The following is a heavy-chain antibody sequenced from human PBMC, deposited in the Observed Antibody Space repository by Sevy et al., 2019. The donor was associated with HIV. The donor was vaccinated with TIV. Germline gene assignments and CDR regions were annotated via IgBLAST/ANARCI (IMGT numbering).Heavy chain of an antibody. Sequence: GGSLRLSCAASGFTFSSYGMHWVRQAPGKGLEWVAVITYDGSNKYYGDSVKARFTICGNNSKNTIYLQRNSLKAEDKAVYYCAKWSMGWARWLQLGAFDILGQGTMVTVSS. CDR3: AKWSMGWARWLQLGAFDI. CDR1: GFTFSSYG. CDR2: ITYDGSNK. J-gene: IGHJ3*02. D-gene: IGHD5-12*01. V-gene: IGHV3-30*18.